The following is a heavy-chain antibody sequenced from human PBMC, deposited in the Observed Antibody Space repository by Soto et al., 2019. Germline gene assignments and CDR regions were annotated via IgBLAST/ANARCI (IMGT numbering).Heavy chain of an antibody. Sequence: TGGSLRLSCAASGSNFSSYDIHWVRQAPGKGLEWVAHITPDGNRAYYADSVKGRFTVSRDNARNTVYLQVKSLRPEDTAVYHCVRGPSHGAFDIWGQGTLVTVSS. CDR3: VRGPSHGAFDI. CDR1: GSNFSSYD. V-gene: IGHV3-30-3*01. J-gene: IGHJ3*02. CDR2: ITPDGNRA.